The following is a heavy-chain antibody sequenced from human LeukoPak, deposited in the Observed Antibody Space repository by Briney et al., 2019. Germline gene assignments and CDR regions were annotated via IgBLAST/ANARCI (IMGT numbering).Heavy chain of an antibody. CDR3: AKDSGDSSGYYPGNFDY. J-gene: IGHJ4*02. CDR2: ISGSGGST. V-gene: IGHV3-23*01. D-gene: IGHD3-22*01. CDR1: GFTFSSYA. Sequence: GGSLRLSCAASGFTFSSYAMSWVRQAPGKGLEWVSAISGSGGSTYYADSVKGRFTISRDNSKNTLYLQMNSLRAEDTAVYYRAKDSGDSSGYYPGNFDYWGQGTLVTVSS.